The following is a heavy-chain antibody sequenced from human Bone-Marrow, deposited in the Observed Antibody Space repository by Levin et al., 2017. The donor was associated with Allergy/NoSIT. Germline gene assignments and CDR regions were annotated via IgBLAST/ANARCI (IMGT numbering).Heavy chain of an antibody. CDR2: IGTRGGTT. J-gene: IGHJ4*02. CDR3: AITGTSSPGFDH. D-gene: IGHD1-14*01. Sequence: GGSLRLSCVASGFTFSDYVISWVRQAPGKGPEWVSAIGTRGGTTYYAESVKGRFIISRDDSKNTLSLQMSSLRAEDAALYYCAITGTSSPGFDHWGQGTLVTVSS. V-gene: IGHV3-23*01. CDR1: GFTFSDYV.